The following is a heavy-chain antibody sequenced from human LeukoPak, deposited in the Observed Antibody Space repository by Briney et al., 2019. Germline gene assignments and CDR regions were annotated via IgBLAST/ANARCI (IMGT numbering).Heavy chain of an antibody. V-gene: IGHV1-2*02. D-gene: IGHD3-10*01. Sequence: GASVKVSCKASGYTFTGYYMHWVRQAPGQGLEWMGWINPNSGGTNYAQKFQGRVTMTRDTSISTAYLQWSSLKASDTAMYYCARGTMVRGVPTLYYYYYYGMDVWGQGTTVTVSS. J-gene: IGHJ6*02. CDR1: GYTFTGYY. CDR2: INPNSGGT. CDR3: ARGTMVRGVPTLYYYYYYGMDV.